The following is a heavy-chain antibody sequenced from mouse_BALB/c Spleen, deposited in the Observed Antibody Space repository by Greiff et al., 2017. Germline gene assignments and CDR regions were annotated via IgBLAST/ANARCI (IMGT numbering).Heavy chain of an antibody. J-gene: IGHJ4*01. CDR1: GFTFSDYY. CDR2: ISDGGSYT. CDR3: AREGGAMDD. Sequence: EVKVVESGGGLVKPGGSLKLSCAASGFTFSDYYMYWVRQTPEKRLEWVATISDGGSYTYYPDSVKGRFTISRDNAKNNLYLQMSSLKSEDTAMYYCAREGGAMDDWGQGTSVTVSS. V-gene: IGHV5-4*02.